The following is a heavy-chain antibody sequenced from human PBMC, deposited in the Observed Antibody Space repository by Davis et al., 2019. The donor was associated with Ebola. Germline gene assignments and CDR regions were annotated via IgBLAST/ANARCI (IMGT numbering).Heavy chain of an antibody. J-gene: IGHJ4*02. Sequence: SETLSLTCTVSGVSISSGSYYWGWIRQPPGKGLEWIGYIYYSGSTNYNPSLKSRVTISVDTSKNQFSLKLRSVTAADTAVYYCARLIGEQWLVQPYFDYWGQGTLVTVSS. D-gene: IGHD6-19*01. CDR3: ARLIGEQWLVQPYFDY. CDR1: GVSISSGSYY. CDR2: IYYSGST. V-gene: IGHV4-61*05.